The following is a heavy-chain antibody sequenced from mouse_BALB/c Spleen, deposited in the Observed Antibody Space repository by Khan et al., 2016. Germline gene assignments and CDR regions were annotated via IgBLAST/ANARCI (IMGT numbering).Heavy chain of an antibody. CDR1: GYTFTSYW. CDR2: INPSTGYI. J-gene: IGHJ2*02. CDR3: AGDGSPFYFDY. V-gene: IGHV1-7*01. Sequence: QVQLQQSGAELAKPGASVKMSCKASGYTFTSYWMHWVKQRPGQGLEWIGYINPSTGYIEYNQKFKDKATVTADKSSSTAYMQLSSLTSEDSAGYYCAGDGSPFYFDYWGQGTSLTVSS. D-gene: IGHD2-3*01.